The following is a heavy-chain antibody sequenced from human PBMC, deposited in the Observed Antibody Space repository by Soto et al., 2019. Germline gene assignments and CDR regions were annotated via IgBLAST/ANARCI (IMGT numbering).Heavy chain of an antibody. CDR2: IYYTGNT. CDR1: GGSMNNDSYY. Sequence: SETLSLTCSVSGGSMNNDSYYWGWIRQPPGKGLEWIGTIYYTGNTFYNPSLGSRVTISVDTSKNQLSLTLTSLTVADTAVYYCARPRWKDGIKWRRGILVTVSS. J-gene: IGHJ4*02. D-gene: IGHD1-20*01. CDR3: ARPRWKDGIK. V-gene: IGHV4-39*01.